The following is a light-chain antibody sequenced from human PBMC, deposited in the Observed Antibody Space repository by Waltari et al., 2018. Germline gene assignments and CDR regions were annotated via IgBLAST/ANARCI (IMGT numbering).Light chain of an antibody. Sequence: QSVLTPPPSVSWAPGQRCSIACTWSGSNTAAGYAVPWSQQVPRAAPKLRIYGSSRRPLGVPGRFFGSTSGTSASLAIIGLQAEDEADYYCQSYDSTLRVVFGGGTKLTVL. J-gene: IGLJ3*02. CDR2: GSS. V-gene: IGLV1-40*01. CDR3: QSYDSTLRVV. CDR1: GSNTAAGYA.